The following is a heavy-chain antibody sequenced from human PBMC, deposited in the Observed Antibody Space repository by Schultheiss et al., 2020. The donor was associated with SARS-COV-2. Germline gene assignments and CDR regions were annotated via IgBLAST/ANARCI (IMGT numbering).Heavy chain of an antibody. CDR3: ASKRNSKPIEG. D-gene: IGHD6-13*01. CDR1: GGSISSYY. J-gene: IGHJ4*02. CDR2: IYYSGST. V-gene: IGHV4-39*07. Sequence: SETLSLTCTVSGGSISSYYWGWIRQPPGKGLEWIGSIYYSGSTYYNPSLKSRVTISVDTSKNQFSLKLSSVTAADTAVYYCASKRNSKPIEGWGQGTLVTVSS.